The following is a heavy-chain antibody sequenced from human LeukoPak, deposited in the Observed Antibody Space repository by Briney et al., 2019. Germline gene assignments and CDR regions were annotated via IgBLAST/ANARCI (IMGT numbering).Heavy chain of an antibody. J-gene: IGHJ4*02. Sequence: PGGSLRLSCAASGFTFSSYWMSWVRQAPGKGLEWVSSISSSSSYIYYADSVKGRFTISRDNAKNSLYLQMNSLRAEDTAVYYCARDTWVPYLKIAVAGPSDYWGQGTLVTVSS. CDR3: ARDTWVPYLKIAVAGPSDY. CDR1: GFTFSSYW. V-gene: IGHV3-21*01. D-gene: IGHD6-19*01. CDR2: ISSSSSYI.